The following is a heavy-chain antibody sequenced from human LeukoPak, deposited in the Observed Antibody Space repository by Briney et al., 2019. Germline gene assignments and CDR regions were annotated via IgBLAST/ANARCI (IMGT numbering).Heavy chain of an antibody. J-gene: IGHJ3*02. V-gene: IGHV1-3*01. CDR1: GYTFTSYA. CDR3: AAHMNYYDSTPYPGYAFDI. CDR2: INAGNGNT. D-gene: IGHD3-22*01. Sequence: ASVKVSCKASGYTFTSYAMHWVRQAPGQRLEWMGWINAGNGNTKYSQKFQGRVTITRDTSASTAYMELSSLRSEDTAVYYCAAHMNYYDSTPYPGYAFDIWGQGTMVTVSS.